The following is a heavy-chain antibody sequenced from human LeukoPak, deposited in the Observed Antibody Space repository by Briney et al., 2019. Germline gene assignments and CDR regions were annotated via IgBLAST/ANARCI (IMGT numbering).Heavy chain of an antibody. J-gene: IGHJ4*02. CDR2: IRYDGSNK. CDR3: AKDSNSGYVSVGPDY. Sequence: GGSLRLSCAASGFTFSSYGMHWVRQAPGKGLEWVAFIRYDGSNKYYADSVKGRFTISRDNSKNTLYLRMNSLRAEDTGVYSCAKDSNSGYVSVGPDYWGLGTLVTVSS. V-gene: IGHV3-30*02. D-gene: IGHD3-22*01. CDR1: GFTFSSYG.